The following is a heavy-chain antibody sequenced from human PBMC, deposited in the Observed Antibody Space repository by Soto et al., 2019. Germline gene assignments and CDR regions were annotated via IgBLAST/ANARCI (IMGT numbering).Heavy chain of an antibody. CDR2: IYYSGST. CDR3: ARVGIGTYYYGSGSNSNWFDP. Sequence: SETLSLTCTVSGGSISSYYWSWIRQPPGKGLEWIGYIYYSGSTNYNPSLKSRVTISVDTSKNQFSLKLSSVTAADTAVYYCARVGIGTYYYGSGSNSNWFDPWGQGTLVTVSS. CDR1: GGSISSYY. J-gene: IGHJ5*02. V-gene: IGHV4-59*01. D-gene: IGHD3-10*01.